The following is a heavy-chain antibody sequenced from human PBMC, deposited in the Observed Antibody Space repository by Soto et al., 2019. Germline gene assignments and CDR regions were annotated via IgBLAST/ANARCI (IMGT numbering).Heavy chain of an antibody. CDR3: ERDRAGSAEH. CDR1: GYTFTSYA. Sequence: QVQLVQSGAEVKKPGASVKVSCKASGYTFTSYAMHWVRQAPGQRLEWMGWINAGNGNTKYSPKFQGRVTITRDTSASTAYMELSSLRSEDTAVYYCERDRAGSAEHWGQGTLVTVSS. J-gene: IGHJ4*02. D-gene: IGHD2-15*01. CDR2: INAGNGNT. V-gene: IGHV1-3*01.